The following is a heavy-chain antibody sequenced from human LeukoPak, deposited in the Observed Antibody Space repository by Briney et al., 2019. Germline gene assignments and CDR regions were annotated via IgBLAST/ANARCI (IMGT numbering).Heavy chain of an antibody. D-gene: IGHD6-13*01. CDR3: AKDSYSKGDF. Sequence: QTGGSLRLSCAASGFTFSYHWMTWVRQAPGKGLEWVANIKNDGAVKNYVVSVKGRFTISRDNAKNSLYLQMNSLRAEDTAVYYCAKDSYSKGDFWGQGVLVTVSS. V-gene: IGHV3-7*01. CDR1: GFTFSYHW. J-gene: IGHJ4*02. CDR2: IKNDGAVK.